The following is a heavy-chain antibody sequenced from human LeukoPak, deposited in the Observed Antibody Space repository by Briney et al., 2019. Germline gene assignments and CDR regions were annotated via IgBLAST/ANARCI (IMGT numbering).Heavy chain of an antibody. Sequence: SETLSLTCAVSGGSISSYYWSWVRQPPGKGLEWIGHIYDTGNTNYNPSLESRVTISVDTSKNQFSLKLSSVTAADTAVYYCARGRYSYGYGYWAQGTLVTVSS. J-gene: IGHJ4*02. CDR2: IYDTGNT. CDR1: GGSISSYY. V-gene: IGHV4-59*01. D-gene: IGHD5-18*01. CDR3: ARGRYSYGYGY.